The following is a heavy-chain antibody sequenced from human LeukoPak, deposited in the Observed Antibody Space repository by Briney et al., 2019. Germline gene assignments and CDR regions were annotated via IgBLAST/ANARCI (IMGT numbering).Heavy chain of an antibody. CDR2: IYYSGST. J-gene: IGHJ4*02. V-gene: IGHV4-59*01. CDR3: ARGVVIAPQTFDY. D-gene: IGHD2-21*01. CDR1: GESISGFY. Sequence: SETLSLTCSVSGESISGFYWTWIRQPPGKGLEWIGYIYYSGSTNYNPSLKSRVTISVDTSKNQFSLKLSSVTAADTAVYYCARGVVIAPQTFDYWGQGTLVTVSS.